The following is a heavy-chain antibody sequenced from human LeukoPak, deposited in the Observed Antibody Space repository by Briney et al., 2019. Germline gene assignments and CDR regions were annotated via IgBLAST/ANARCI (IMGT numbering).Heavy chain of an antibody. CDR1: GGSISSYY. D-gene: IGHD6-13*01. J-gene: IGHJ4*02. CDR3: RLGAAAAFLGVDY. Sequence: SETLSLTCAVSGGSISSYYWSWIRQPPGKGLEWIGYIYYSGSTNYNPSLKSRVTISVDTSKNQFSLKLSSVTAADTAVYYCRLGAAAAFLGVDYWGQGTLVTVSS. V-gene: IGHV4-59*08. CDR2: IYYSGST.